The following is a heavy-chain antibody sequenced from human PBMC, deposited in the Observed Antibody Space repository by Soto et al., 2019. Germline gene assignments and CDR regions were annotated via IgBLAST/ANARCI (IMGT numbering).Heavy chain of an antibody. J-gene: IGHJ5*02. D-gene: IGHD3-16*01. CDR2: INHSGST. CDR1: GGSFSDNY. Sequence: SETLSLTCAVYGGSFSDNYWSWIRQPPGKGLEWLGEINHSGSTNHNPSLKSRVTILADTSKKQFSLKLSSVTAADTAVYYCARGRGEIQGPWGQGTLVTVLL. CDR3: ARGRGEIQGP. V-gene: IGHV4-34*01.